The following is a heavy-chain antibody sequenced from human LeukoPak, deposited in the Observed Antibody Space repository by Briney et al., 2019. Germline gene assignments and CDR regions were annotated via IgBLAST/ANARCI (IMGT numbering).Heavy chain of an antibody. V-gene: IGHV3-13*01. CDR1: GFTFSSYD. CDR2: IGTAGDT. Sequence: GGSLRLSCAASGFTFSSYDMHWVRQATGKGLEWVAAIGTAGDTYYPGSVKGRFTISRENAENSLYLQMNSLRAGDTAVYYCARQDNKRDAFDIWGQGTMVTVSS. J-gene: IGHJ3*02. D-gene: IGHD2-15*01. CDR3: ARQDNKRDAFDI.